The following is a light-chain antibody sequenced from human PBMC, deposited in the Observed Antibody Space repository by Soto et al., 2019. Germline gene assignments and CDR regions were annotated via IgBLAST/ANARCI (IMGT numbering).Light chain of an antibody. Sequence: EIVLTQSPGTLSLSPGERATLSCRASQSVSSSYLAWYQQKPGQAPRLLIYGASSRATGIPDRFSGSGSGTDFTLTISRLEPEDFEVYYCQQYGSSPTTLGGGTKADIK. CDR2: GAS. J-gene: IGKJ4*01. CDR3: QQYGSSPTT. V-gene: IGKV3-20*01. CDR1: QSVSSSY.